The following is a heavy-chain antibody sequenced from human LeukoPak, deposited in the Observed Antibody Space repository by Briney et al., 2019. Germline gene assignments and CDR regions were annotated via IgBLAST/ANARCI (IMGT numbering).Heavy chain of an antibody. CDR2: INHSGST. CDR1: GGSFSGYY. CDR3: ARLCSSTSCRALYYYYGMDV. J-gene: IGHJ6*02. V-gene: IGHV4-34*01. Sequence: SETLSLTCAVYGGSFSGYYWSWIRQPPGKGLEWIGEINHSGSTNYNPSLKSRVTISVDTSKNQFSLKLSSATAADTAVYYCARLCSSTSCRALYYYYGMDVWGQGTTVTVSS. D-gene: IGHD2-2*01.